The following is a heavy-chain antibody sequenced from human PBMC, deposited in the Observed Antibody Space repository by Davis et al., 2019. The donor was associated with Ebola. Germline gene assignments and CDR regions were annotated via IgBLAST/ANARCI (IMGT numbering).Heavy chain of an antibody. D-gene: IGHD6-6*01. J-gene: IGHJ4*02. CDR3: ARDGSNSYLDY. Sequence: GESLKISCAASGFTFSRYTMNWVRQAPGKGLEWVSSISSSSSYIYYADSVKGRFTISRDNAKNSLYLQMNSLRAEDTAVYYCARDGSNSYLDYWGQGNLVTVSS. V-gene: IGHV3-21*01. CDR1: GFTFSRYT. CDR2: ISSSSSYI.